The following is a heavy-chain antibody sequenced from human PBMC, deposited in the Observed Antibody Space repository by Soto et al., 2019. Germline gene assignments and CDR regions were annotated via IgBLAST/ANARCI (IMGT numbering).Heavy chain of an antibody. D-gene: IGHD3-22*01. CDR1: GVSISSYY. CDR3: ARVSSSYYDSSGYYLDY. CDR2: IYYSGST. J-gene: IGHJ4*02. V-gene: IGHV4-59*01. Sequence: SETLSLTCTVSGVSISSYYCSWIRQPPGKALEWIGYIYYSGSTNYNPSLKSRVTISVDTSKNQFSLKLSSVTAADTAVYYCARVSSSYYDSSGYYLDYWGQGTLVTVSS.